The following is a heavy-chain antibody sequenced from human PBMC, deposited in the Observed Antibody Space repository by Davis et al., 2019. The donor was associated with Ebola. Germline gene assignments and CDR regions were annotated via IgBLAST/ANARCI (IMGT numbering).Heavy chain of an antibody. J-gene: IGHJ4*02. Sequence: GGSLRLSCAASGFTFSSYWMHWVRQALGKGLEWVLCISSSSSYIYYSDSLKGRFTVSRDNAKNSLYLQMNSLRDEDTAVYYCARGDRIDNYFGYWGQGALVTVSS. CDR1: GFTFSSYW. V-gene: IGHV3-21*01. CDR3: ARGDRIDNYFGY. CDR2: ISSSSSYI.